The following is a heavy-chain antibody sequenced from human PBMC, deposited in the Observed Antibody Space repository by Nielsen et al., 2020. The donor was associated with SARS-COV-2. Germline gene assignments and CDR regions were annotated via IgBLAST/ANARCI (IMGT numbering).Heavy chain of an antibody. Sequence: GESLKISCAASGFTFSSYWLSWVRQAPGKGLEWVANIKQDGSEKYYVDSVKGRFTISRDNAKNSLSLQMNSLRVEDTAVYYCARAHSGSYSYYYYGMDVWGQGTTVTVSS. CDR3: ARAHSGSYSYYYYGMDV. CDR2: IKQDGSEK. D-gene: IGHD3-10*01. CDR1: GFTFSSYW. V-gene: IGHV3-7*03. J-gene: IGHJ6*02.